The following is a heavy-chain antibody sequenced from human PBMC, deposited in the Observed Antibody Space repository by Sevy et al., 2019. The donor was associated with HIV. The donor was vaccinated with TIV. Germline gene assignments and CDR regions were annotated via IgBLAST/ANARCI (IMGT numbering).Heavy chain of an antibody. CDR2: ISWNSGSI. V-gene: IGHV3-9*01. Sequence: GGSLRLSCAASGFTFDDYAMHWVRQVPGKGLEWVSGISWNSGSIGYADSVKGRFTISRDNAKNSLYLQMNSLRAEDTDLYYCAKDILITFGGVIVMGFDYWGQGTLVTVSS. J-gene: IGHJ4*02. CDR1: GFTFDDYA. CDR3: AKDILITFGGVIVMGFDY. D-gene: IGHD3-16*02.